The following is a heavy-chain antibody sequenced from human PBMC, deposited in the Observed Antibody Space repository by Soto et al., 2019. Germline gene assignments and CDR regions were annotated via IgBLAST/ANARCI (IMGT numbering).Heavy chain of an antibody. CDR2: KYYRSKWYN. D-gene: IGHD1-26*01. CDR3: ARAGKGVELDAFDI. Sequence: SQTLSLTCAISGDSVSSNSAAWNWLRQSPSRGLEWLGRKYYRSKWYNDYAVSVKSRITIKPDTSKNQFSLQLNSVTPEDTAVYYCARAGKGVELDAFDIWGQGTMVTVSS. J-gene: IGHJ3*02. V-gene: IGHV6-1*01. CDR1: GDSVSSNSAA.